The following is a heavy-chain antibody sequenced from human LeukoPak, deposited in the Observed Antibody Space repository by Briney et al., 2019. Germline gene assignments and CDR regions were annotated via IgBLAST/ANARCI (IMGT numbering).Heavy chain of an antibody. Sequence: GGSLRLSCAASGFTFSSYAMSWVRQAPGKGLEWVSAISGSGGSTYYADSVKGRFTISRDNSKNTLYLQMNSLRAEDTAVYYCAKVHRWEYSSSWYDYWGQGTLVTVSS. CDR1: GFTFSSYA. J-gene: IGHJ4*02. V-gene: IGHV3-23*01. CDR3: AKVHRWEYSSSWYDY. D-gene: IGHD6-13*01. CDR2: ISGSGGST.